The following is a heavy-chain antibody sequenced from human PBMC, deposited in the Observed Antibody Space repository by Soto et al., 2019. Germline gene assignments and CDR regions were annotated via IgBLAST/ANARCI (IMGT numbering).Heavy chain of an antibody. CDR1: GFTFSSYG. D-gene: IGHD6-19*01. J-gene: IGHJ6*02. CDR3: AKDHIAVDYYYGMDV. CDR2: ISYDGSNK. V-gene: IGHV3-30*18. Sequence: PGGSLRLSCAASGFTFSSYGMHWVRQAPGKGLEWVAVISYDGSNKYYADSVKGRFTISRDNSKNTLYLQMNSLRAEDTAVYYCAKDHIAVDYYYGMDVWGQGTTVTVSS.